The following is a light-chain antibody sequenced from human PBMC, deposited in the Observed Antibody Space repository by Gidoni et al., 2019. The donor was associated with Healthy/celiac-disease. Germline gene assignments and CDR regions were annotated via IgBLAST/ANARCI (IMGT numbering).Light chain of an antibody. Sequence: DIQMTQSPSSLSASVGDRVTITCRASQSISSYLNWYQQKPGKAPKLLIYAASSLQSGVPSRFSVSGSGTDFTLTISSLQPEDFATYYCQQSYSSTGYTFGQGTKLEIK. CDR1: QSISSY. CDR3: QQSYSSTGYT. V-gene: IGKV1-39*01. J-gene: IGKJ2*01. CDR2: AAS.